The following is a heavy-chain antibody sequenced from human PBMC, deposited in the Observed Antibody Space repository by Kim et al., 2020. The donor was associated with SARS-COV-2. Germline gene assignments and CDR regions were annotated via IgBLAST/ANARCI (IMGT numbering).Heavy chain of an antibody. Sequence: GGSLRLSCAASGFTFSSYSMNWVRQAPGKGLEWVSSISSSSSYIYYADSAQGRFTISSDNAKNSLYLQMNSLRPEDTAVYYCARDRTLEVPGNYYYYY. D-gene: IGHD2-2*01. CDR2: ISSSSSYI. CDR1: GFTFSSYS. V-gene: IGHV3-21*01. J-gene: IGHJ6*03. CDR3: ARDRTLEVPGNYYYYY.